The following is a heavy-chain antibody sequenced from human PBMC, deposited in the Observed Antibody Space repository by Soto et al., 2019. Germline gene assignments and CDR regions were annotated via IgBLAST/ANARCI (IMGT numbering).Heavy chain of an antibody. V-gene: IGHV3-30*18. CDR2: ISYDGSNK. CDR3: AKDGPLFWSGYYVDY. D-gene: IGHD3-3*01. CDR1: GFTFSSYG. Sequence: GSLRLSCAASGFTFSSYGMHWVRQAPGKGLEWVAVISYDGSNKYYADSVKGRFTISRDNSKNTLYLQMNSLRAEDTAVYYCAKDGPLFWSGYYVDYWGQGTLVTVSS. J-gene: IGHJ4*02.